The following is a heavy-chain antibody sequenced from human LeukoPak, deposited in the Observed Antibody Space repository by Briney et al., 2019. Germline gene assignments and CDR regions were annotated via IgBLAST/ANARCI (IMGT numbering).Heavy chain of an antibody. CDR3: TREQAGTTVDY. CDR1: GYSISSGYF. D-gene: IGHD1-1*01. J-gene: IGHJ4*02. V-gene: IGHV4-38-2*02. Sequence: SETLSLTCTVSGYSISSGYFWGWIRQPPGKGLEWIGSIYHSGTTYYNPSLKSRVTISGDTSKNQFFLKLSSVTAADTAVYYCTREQAGTTVDYWGQGTLVTVSS. CDR2: IYHSGTT.